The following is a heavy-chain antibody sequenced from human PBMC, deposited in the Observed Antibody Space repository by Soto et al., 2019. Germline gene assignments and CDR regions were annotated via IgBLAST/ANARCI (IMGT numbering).Heavy chain of an antibody. D-gene: IGHD6-19*01. J-gene: IGHJ4*02. Sequence: GGSLRLSCAASGFTFSSCAMHWVRQAPGKGLEWVAVISYDGSNKYYADSVKGRFTISRDNSKNTLYLQMNSLRAEDTAVYYCARKVAVVPYYFDYWGQGTLVTVSS. V-gene: IGHV3-30-3*01. CDR2: ISYDGSNK. CDR3: ARKVAVVPYYFDY. CDR1: GFTFSSCA.